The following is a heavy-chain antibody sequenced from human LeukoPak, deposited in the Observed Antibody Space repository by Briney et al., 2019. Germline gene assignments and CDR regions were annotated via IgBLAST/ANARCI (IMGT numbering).Heavy chain of an antibody. J-gene: IGHJ4*02. Sequence: GGSLRLSCAASGFTFSSYAMSWVRQAPGEGLEWVSAISGSGGSTYYADSVKGRFTISRDNSKNTLYLQMNSLRAEDTAVYYCATQWLVRPYFDYWGQGTLVTVSS. CDR2: ISGSGGST. D-gene: IGHD6-19*01. CDR1: GFTFSSYA. V-gene: IGHV3-23*01. CDR3: ATQWLVRPYFDY.